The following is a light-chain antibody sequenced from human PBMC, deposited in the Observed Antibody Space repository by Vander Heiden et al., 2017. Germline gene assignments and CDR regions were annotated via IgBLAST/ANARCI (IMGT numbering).Light chain of an antibody. CDR3: AAWDDTLNGVV. Sequence: QSVLTQPPSASGTPGQRVTVSCSGSSSNIVSYTVSWYQQLPGTGPKLLIYTNNQRPSGVPDRVSGSKSGTSASLAISGLQSEDEADYHCAAWDDTLNGVVFGGGTKLSVL. CDR2: TNN. J-gene: IGLJ2*01. CDR1: SSNIVSYT. V-gene: IGLV1-44*01.